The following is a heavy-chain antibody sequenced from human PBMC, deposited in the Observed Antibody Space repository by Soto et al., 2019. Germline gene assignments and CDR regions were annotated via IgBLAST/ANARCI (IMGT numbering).Heavy chain of an antibody. D-gene: IGHD3-3*01. Sequence: VASVKVSCKASGYSFTGYYIHWVRQPPGQGLEWMGWINPNSGGANYAQKFQGRVTMTRDTSTTTAYMELSRLRSNDTAVFYCARSSALTISGVGGMDVWGQGATVTVSS. CDR1: GYSFTGYY. CDR2: INPNSGGA. CDR3: ARSSALTISGVGGMDV. J-gene: IGHJ6*02. V-gene: IGHV1-2*02.